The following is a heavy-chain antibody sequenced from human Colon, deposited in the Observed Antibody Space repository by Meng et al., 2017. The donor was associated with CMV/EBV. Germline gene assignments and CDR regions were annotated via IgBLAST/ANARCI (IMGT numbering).Heavy chain of an antibody. J-gene: IGHJ5*01. CDR2: ITRGADGT. CDR1: GFTFSNYA. Sequence: ETLSLTCAASGFTFSNYAMSWVRQAPGKGLEWVSTITRGADGTYYADSVKGRFTISRDNAKNTLYLEMNNLGADDTAVYYCAKDDWEGHDSWGQGTLVTVSS. D-gene: IGHD3-9*01. CDR3: AKDDWEGHDS. V-gene: IGHV3-23*01.